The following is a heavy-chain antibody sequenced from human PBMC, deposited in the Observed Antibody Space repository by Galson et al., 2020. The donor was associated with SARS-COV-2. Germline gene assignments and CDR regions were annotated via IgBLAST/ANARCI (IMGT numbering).Heavy chain of an antibody. V-gene: IGHV4-31*03. CDR3: ARELLSSHNFDY. CDR1: GGPISSVGYY. J-gene: IGHJ4*02. Sequence: SETLSLTCTVSGGPISSVGYYWTWIRQHPGKGLEWIGYISISGSTYYNPSLKSRVIISLDTSKNQFSLNLNSVTPADTAVYYCARELLSSHNFDYWGQGTLVTVSS. D-gene: IGHD1-26*01. CDR2: ISISGST.